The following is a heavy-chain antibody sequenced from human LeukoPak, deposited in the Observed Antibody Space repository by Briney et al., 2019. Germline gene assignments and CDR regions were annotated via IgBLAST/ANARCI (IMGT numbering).Heavy chain of an antibody. CDR3: ARAFGNSNWFDP. D-gene: IGHD1-14*01. Sequence: PSQTLSLTCTVSGGSISSGGYYWSWIRQHPGTGLEWIGYIYYSGSTYYNPSLKSRVTISVDTSKNQFSLKLSSVTAADTAVYYCARAFGNSNWFDPWGQGTLVTVSS. V-gene: IGHV4-31*03. CDR1: GGSISSGGYY. CDR2: IYYSGST. J-gene: IGHJ5*02.